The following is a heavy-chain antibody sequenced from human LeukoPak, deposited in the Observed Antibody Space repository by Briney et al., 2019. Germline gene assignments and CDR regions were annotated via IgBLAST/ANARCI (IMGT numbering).Heavy chain of an antibody. V-gene: IGHV3-23*01. Sequence: GGSLRRSCVGSGFTFSNNPRSWVRQAPGKGLEWVSAISGSGGNTYYADSVRGRFTISRDNSKNTLFLQMNTLRADDTAVYYCATTKQARRYFDYWGQGTLVTVSS. D-gene: IGHD1-1*01. CDR2: ISGSGGNT. J-gene: IGHJ4*02. CDR1: GFTFSNNP. CDR3: ATTKQARRYFDY.